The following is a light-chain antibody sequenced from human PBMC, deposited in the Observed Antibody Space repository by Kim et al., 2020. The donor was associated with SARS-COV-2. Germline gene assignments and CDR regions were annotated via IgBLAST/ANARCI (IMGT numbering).Light chain of an antibody. Sequence: EIVMTQSPATLSVSPGERATLSCRASQSVNSNLAWYQQKPGQAPRLLIYGASTRATGFPARFSGSGSGAEFTLTITGLQSEDFAVYYCQQYNTWPLTFGGGTKVDIK. CDR2: GAS. J-gene: IGKJ4*01. CDR3: QQYNTWPLT. V-gene: IGKV3-15*01. CDR1: QSVNSN.